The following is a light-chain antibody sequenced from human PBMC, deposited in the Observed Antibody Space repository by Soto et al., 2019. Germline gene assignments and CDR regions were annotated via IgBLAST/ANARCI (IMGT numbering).Light chain of an antibody. V-gene: IGKV3-20*01. J-gene: IGKJ4*01. Sequence: LSPGEXATXSXXXXXXVSXXXXTWHQEQPGQAPRLLMYGASSSGTGIPDRFSGSGSGTDFTPTIIRLEPEDFAVSYCRQYGRSLASAIGGGTKVEIK. CDR2: GAS. CDR3: RQYGRSLASA. CDR1: XXVSXXX.